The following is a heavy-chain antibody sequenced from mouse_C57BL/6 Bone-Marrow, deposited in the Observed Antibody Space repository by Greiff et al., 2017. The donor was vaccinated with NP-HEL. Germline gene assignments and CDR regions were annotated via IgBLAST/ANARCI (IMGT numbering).Heavy chain of an antibody. CDR1: GYTFTDYY. J-gene: IGHJ3*01. CDR3: LYDGYSAWFAY. Sequence: VQLQQSGPVLVKPGASVKMSCKASGYTFTDYYMNWVKQSHGKSLEWIGVINPYNGGTSYNQKFKGKATLTVDKSSSTAYMELNSLTSEDSAVYYWLYDGYSAWFAYWGQGTLVTVSA. CDR2: INPYNGGT. D-gene: IGHD2-3*01. V-gene: IGHV1-19*01.